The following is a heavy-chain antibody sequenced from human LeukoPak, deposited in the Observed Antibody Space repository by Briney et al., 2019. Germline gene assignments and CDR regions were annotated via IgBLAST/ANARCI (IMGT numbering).Heavy chain of an antibody. Sequence: GGSLRLSCAASGLTFSSYAMHWVRQAPGKGLEWVAVISYDGSNKYYADAVKGRFTISRDKSKNTLYLQMNRLRAEDTAVNYCARAGLLWFGELFSAFDIWGQGTMVTVSS. CDR3: ARAGLLWFGELFSAFDI. CDR2: ISYDGSNK. V-gene: IGHV3-30*01. D-gene: IGHD3-10*01. J-gene: IGHJ3*02. CDR1: GLTFSSYA.